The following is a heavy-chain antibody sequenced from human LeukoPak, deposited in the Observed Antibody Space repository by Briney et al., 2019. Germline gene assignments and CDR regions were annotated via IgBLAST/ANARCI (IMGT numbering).Heavy chain of an antibody. D-gene: IGHD1-26*01. CDR3: ASAVPAIVIPRNGFDI. CDR1: GFTLNGYY. Sequence: ASVKASCKASGFTLNGYYVHWVRQAPGQGLEWMGRIHLYRGGSNTAQKFQGRVTMARDMSINTVYMELSGLRSDDTALYYCASAVPAIVIPRNGFDIWGPGTMVTVSS. J-gene: IGHJ3*02. CDR2: IHLYRGGS. V-gene: IGHV1-2*06.